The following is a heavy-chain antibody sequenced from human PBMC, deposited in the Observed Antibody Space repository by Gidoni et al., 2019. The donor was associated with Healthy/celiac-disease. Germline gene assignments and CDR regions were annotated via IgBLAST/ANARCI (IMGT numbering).Heavy chain of an antibody. V-gene: IGHV3-33*01. J-gene: IGHJ3*02. D-gene: IGHD2-2*01. CDR3: ARYCSSTSCYVGAFDI. CDR2: IWYDGSNK. Sequence: QVQLVESGGGVVQPGKSLRLSCAASGFTFSSYGMHWVRQAPGKGLEWVAVIWYDGSNKYYADSVKGRFTISRDNSKNTLYLQMNSLRAEDTAVYYCARYCSSTSCYVGAFDIWGQGTMVTVSS. CDR1: GFTFSSYG.